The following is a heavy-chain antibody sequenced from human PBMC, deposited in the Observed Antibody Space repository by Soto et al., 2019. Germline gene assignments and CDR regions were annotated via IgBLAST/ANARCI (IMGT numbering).Heavy chain of an antibody. CDR1: GGSFSGYY. CDR3: ARGTVYCGGDCYIDY. J-gene: IGHJ4*02. V-gene: IGHV4-34*01. CDR2: INHSGST. D-gene: IGHD2-21*02. Sequence: PSETLSLTCAVYGGSFSGYYWSWIRQPPGKGLEWIGEINHSGSTNYSPSLKSRVTISGDTSKNQFSLKLSSVTAADTAVYYCARGTVYCGGDCYIDYWGQGTLVTVSS.